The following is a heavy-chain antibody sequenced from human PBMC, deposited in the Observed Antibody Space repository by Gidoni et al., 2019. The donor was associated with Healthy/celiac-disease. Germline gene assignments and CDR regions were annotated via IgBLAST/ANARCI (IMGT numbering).Heavy chain of an antibody. Sequence: QITLKESGPTLVKPTQTLTLTCTFSGFSLSTSGVGVGWIRQPPGKALEWLALIYWDDDKRYSPSLKSRLTITKDTSKNQVDLTMTNMDPVDTATYYCAHTKWLDDGSFWGYAFDIWGQGTMVTVSS. CDR3: AHTKWLDDGSFWGYAFDI. CDR2: IYWDDDK. D-gene: IGHD3-16*01. CDR1: GFSLSTSGVG. J-gene: IGHJ3*02. V-gene: IGHV2-5*02.